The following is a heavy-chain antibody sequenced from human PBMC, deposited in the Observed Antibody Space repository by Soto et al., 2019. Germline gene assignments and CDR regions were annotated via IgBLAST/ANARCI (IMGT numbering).Heavy chain of an antibody. Sequence: GGSLRLSCAASGFTFSGSAMHWVRQASGQGLEWVGRIRSKANSYATAYAASVKGRFTISRDDSKNTAYLQMNSLKTEDTAVYYCTSLYYDSSGYNLYFDYWGQGTLVTVSS. CDR3: TSLYYDSSGYNLYFDY. CDR2: IRSKANSYAT. V-gene: IGHV3-73*01. CDR1: GFTFSGSA. J-gene: IGHJ4*02. D-gene: IGHD3-22*01.